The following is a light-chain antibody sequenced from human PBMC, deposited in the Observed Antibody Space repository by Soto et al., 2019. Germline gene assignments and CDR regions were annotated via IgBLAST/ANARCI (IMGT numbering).Light chain of an antibody. CDR1: QSVSSY. CDR2: DAS. J-gene: IGKJ2*01. CDR3: QQCSNWPQT. Sequence: EIVLTQSPATLSLSPGERATLSCRASQSVSSYLAWYQQKPGPAPRLLIYDASNRATGIPARFSGSGSGTDFTLTISSLEPEDCALYYCQQCSNWPQTFGQGTKLKIK. V-gene: IGKV3-11*01.